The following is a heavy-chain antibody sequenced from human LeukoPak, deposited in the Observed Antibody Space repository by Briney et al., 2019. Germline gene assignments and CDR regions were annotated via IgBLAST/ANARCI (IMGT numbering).Heavy chain of an antibody. CDR1: GYTFTGYY. V-gene: IGHV1-2*06. Sequence: ASVKVSCKASGYTFTGYYMHWVRQAPGQGLEWMGRINPNSGGTNYAQKFQGRVTMTRDTSISTAYMELSRLRSDDTAVYYCASDSSLIVVVPAASDAFDIWGQGSMVTVSS. CDR3: ASDSSLIVVVPAASDAFDI. D-gene: IGHD2-2*01. CDR2: INPNSGGT. J-gene: IGHJ3*02.